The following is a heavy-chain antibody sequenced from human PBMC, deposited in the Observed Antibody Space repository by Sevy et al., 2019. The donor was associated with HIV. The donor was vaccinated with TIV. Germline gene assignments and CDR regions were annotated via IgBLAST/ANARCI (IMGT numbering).Heavy chain of an antibody. CDR2: IDQDGSQK. CDR1: GFTFTDYF. CDR3: ARALWPWDY. J-gene: IGHJ4*02. D-gene: IGHD2-21*01. Sequence: GGSLRLSCAASGFTFTDYFMGWVRQAPGKGLEWVANIDQDGSQKNYVDSVKGRFTISGHTAKNSVYLQMTRRRVDESAVYYRARALWPWDYWAKGNLATVSS. V-gene: IGHV3-7*01.